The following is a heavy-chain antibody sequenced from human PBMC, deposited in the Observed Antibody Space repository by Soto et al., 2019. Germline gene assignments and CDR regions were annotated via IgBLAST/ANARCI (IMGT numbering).Heavy chain of an antibody. Sequence: QVQLRESGPGLLRPSETLSLTCTVSGGSIRNYYLTWIRQSPGKGLEWIGHVFFTGSTKYSPSLESRVTISVDTSQNQFSLSLTSVTTADTALYYCAREDGDFVYVHWGQGTLVTVSS. D-gene: IGHD4-17*01. CDR3: AREDGDFVYVH. CDR2: VFFTGST. CDR1: GGSIRNYY. V-gene: IGHV4-59*01. J-gene: IGHJ4*02.